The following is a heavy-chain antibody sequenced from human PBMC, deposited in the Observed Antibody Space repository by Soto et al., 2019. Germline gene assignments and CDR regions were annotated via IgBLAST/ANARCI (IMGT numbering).Heavy chain of an antibody. Sequence: GGSLRLSCAASGFTFSSYAMHWVRQAPGKGLEYVSAISSNGGSTYYANSVKGRFTISRDNSKNTLYLQMGSLRAEDMAVYYCARDTYDILTGFAFDIWGQGTMVTVSS. J-gene: IGHJ3*02. CDR1: GFTFSSYA. CDR2: ISSNGGST. V-gene: IGHV3-64*01. CDR3: ARDTYDILTGFAFDI. D-gene: IGHD3-9*01.